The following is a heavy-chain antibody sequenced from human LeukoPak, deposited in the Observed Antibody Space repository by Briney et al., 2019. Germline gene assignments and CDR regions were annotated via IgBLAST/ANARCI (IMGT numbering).Heavy chain of an antibody. CDR3: VREEGGGNFDY. D-gene: IGHD3-16*01. J-gene: IGHJ4*02. CDR2: IKPSGGST. CDR1: GYSFTNYF. Sequence: ASVKVSCKASGYSFTNYFMHWVRQAPGQGLEWMGIIKPSGGSTSYPQNFQGRVTMTRDTSTSTVYMELSSLRSEDTAVYYCVREEGGGNFDYWGQGTLVTVSS. V-gene: IGHV1-46*01.